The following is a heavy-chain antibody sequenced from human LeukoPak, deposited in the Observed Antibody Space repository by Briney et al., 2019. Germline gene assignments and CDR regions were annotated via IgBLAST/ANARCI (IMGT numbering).Heavy chain of an antibody. D-gene: IGHD6-6*01. CDR1: GFTFSSYS. CDR2: ISSSSNYI. CDR3: AREALRIAARPSEVDY. V-gene: IGHV3-21*01. Sequence: GGSLRLSCAASGFTFSSYSMNWVRQAPGKGLEWVSSISSSSNYIYYTDSVKGRFTISRDNAKNSLYLQMNSLRAEDTAVYYCAREALRIAARPSEVDYWGQGTLVTVSS. J-gene: IGHJ4*02.